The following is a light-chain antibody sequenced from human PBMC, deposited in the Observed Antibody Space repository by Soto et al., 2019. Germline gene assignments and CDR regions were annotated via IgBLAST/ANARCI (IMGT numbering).Light chain of an antibody. CDR1: RSNIGRNF. J-gene: IGLJ3*02. Sequence: QPVLTQSPSASGTPGQRVTISCSGSRSNIGRNFAYWYQHVPGTAPRLLIQRNNERPSGVPARFSGSKSGTSVSLAISGLRSDDEATYYCVAWDDTLDAQVFGGGTQLTVL. CDR3: VAWDDTLDAQV. CDR2: RNN. V-gene: IGLV1-47*01.